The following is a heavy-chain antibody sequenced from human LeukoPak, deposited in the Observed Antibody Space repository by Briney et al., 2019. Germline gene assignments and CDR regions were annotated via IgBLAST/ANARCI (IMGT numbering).Heavy chain of an antibody. J-gene: IGHJ4*02. D-gene: IGHD2-2*01. CDR3: ARGGDIVVVPAAIKGG. CDR2: INPNSGGT. Sequence: ASVKVSCKASGYTFTSYYMHWVRQAPGQGLEWMGWINPNSGGTNYAQKFQGRVTMTRDTSISTAYMELSRLRSDDTAVYYCARGGDIVVVPAAIKGGWGQGTLVTVSS. CDR1: GYTFTSYY. V-gene: IGHV1-2*02.